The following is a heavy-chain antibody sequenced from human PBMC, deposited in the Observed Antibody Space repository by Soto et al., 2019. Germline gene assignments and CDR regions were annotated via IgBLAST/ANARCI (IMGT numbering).Heavy chain of an antibody. D-gene: IGHD6-13*01. V-gene: IGHV4-59*08. CDR2: IYYSGST. Sequence: QVQLQESGPGLVKPSETLSLTCTVSGGSISSYYWSWIRQPPGKGLEWIGYIYYSGSTNYNPSLKSRVTISVDTSKNQFSLKLSSVTAADTAVYYCARHRTFGSWIFHAFDIRGQGTMVTVSS. CDR1: GGSISSYY. J-gene: IGHJ3*02. CDR3: ARHRTFGSWIFHAFDI.